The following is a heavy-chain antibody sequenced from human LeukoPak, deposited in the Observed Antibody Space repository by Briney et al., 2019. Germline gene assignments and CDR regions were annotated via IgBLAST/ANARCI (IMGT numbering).Heavy chain of an antibody. V-gene: IGHV3-7*03. CDR3: ARRLKAAAGTDY. D-gene: IGHD6-13*01. CDR2: IKQDGSEK. CDR1: GFAFSNSW. J-gene: IGHJ4*02. Sequence: GGSLRLSCAASGFAFSNSWMSWVRQAPGKGLEWVANIKQDGSEKYYVDSVKGRFTISRDNAKNSLYLQMNSLRAEDTAVYYCARRLKAAAGTDYWGQGTLVTVSS.